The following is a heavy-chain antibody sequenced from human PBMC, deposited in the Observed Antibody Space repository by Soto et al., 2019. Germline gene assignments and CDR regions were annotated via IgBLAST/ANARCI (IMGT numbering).Heavy chain of an antibody. Sequence: QVQLVQSGAEVKKPGASVKVSCKASGYTFTNFGISWVRQAPGQGLEWMGWISAYNGNTNYAQNFQGRVTISVDKSKNQFSLKLSSVTAADTAVYYCARGGIYDILTGYGDWGQGTLVTVSS. J-gene: IGHJ4*02. CDR2: ISAYNGNT. CDR1: GYTFTNFG. D-gene: IGHD3-9*01. CDR3: ARGGIYDILTGYGD. V-gene: IGHV1-18*01.